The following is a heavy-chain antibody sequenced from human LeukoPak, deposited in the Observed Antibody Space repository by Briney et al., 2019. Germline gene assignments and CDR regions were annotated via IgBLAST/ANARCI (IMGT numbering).Heavy chain of an antibody. Sequence: ASVKVSCKASGYTFTSYDINWVRQATGQGLEWMGWMNPNSGNTGYAQKFQGRVTITRNTSISTAYMELSSLRSEDTAVYYCARVGSGWSYYYYYYYMDVWGKGTTVTISS. CDR1: GYTFTSYD. J-gene: IGHJ6*03. CDR2: MNPNSGNT. V-gene: IGHV1-8*03. CDR3: ARVGSGWSYYYYYYYMDV. D-gene: IGHD6-19*01.